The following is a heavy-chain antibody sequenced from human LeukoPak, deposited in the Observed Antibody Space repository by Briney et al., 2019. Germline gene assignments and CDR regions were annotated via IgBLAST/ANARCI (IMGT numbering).Heavy chain of an antibody. D-gene: IGHD3-16*02. CDR2: IIPIFGTA. V-gene: IGHV1-69*06. CDR1: GGTFSSYA. Sequence: SVKVSCKASGGTFSSYAISWVRQAPGQGLEWMGGIIPIFGTANYAQKFQGRVTITADKSTSTAYMELSSLRSEDTAVYYCARESWRYYYMDVWGKGTTVTISS. J-gene: IGHJ6*03. CDR3: ARESWRYYYMDV.